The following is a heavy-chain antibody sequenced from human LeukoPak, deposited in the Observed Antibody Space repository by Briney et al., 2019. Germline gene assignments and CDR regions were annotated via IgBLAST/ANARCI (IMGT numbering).Heavy chain of an antibody. Sequence: GPSVKVSCKASGYTFTGYYMHWVRQAPGQGLEWMGWINPNSGGTNYAQKFQGRVTMTRDTSISTAYMELSRLRSDDTAVYYCARGYCSGGSCYSNWFDPWGQGTLVTVSS. V-gene: IGHV1-2*02. CDR1: GYTFTGYY. D-gene: IGHD2-15*01. CDR2: INPNSGGT. CDR3: ARGYCSGGSCYSNWFDP. J-gene: IGHJ5*02.